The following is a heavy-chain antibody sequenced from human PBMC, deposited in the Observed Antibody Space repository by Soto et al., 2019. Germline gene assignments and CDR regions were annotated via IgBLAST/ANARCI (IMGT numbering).Heavy chain of an antibody. CDR2: IYVGDSDA. J-gene: IGHJ6*02. CDR3: ARGSRTGYTYGQYYYYSGMDV. Sequence: PGESLKISCKGSGYSFTSYWISWVRQMPGKGLEWRGVIYVGDSDARYSPSFQGQVTISADRSITTAYLQWRSLKASDTAIYYCARGSRTGYTYGQYYYYSGMDVWGQGTPGTVS. V-gene: IGHV5-51*01. CDR1: GYSFTSYW. D-gene: IGHD5-18*01.